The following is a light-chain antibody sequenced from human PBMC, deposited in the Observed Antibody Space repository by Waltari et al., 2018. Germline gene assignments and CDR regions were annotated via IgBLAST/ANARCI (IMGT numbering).Light chain of an antibody. CDR1: QSVRSSY. J-gene: IGKJ2*01. CDR3: QQYGSSPLYT. Sequence: EIVLTQSPGTLSLSPGERATLSCRASQSVRSSYLAWYQQNPGQVPRLLIYGISSRATGIPDRFSGSGSGTDFTLTISRLEPEDFGVYYCQQYGSSPLYTFGQGTKLEIK. V-gene: IGKV3-20*01. CDR2: GIS.